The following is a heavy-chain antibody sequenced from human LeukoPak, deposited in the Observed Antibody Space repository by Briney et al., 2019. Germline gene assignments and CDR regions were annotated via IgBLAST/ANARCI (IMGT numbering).Heavy chain of an antibody. V-gene: IGHV3-7*01. CDR3: ARDIGITIFGVVRYNWFVP. CDR1: GFTFSSYW. Sequence: PGGSLRLSCAASGFTFSSYWMSWVRQAPGKGLEWVANIKQDGSEKYYVDSVKGRFTISRDNAKNSLYLQMNSLRAEDTAVYYCARDIGITIFGVVRYNWFVPWGQGTLVTVSS. D-gene: IGHD3-3*01. CDR2: IKQDGSEK. J-gene: IGHJ5*02.